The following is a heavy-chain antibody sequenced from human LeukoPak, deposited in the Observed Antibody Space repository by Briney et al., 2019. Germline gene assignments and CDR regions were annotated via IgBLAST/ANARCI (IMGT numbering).Heavy chain of an antibody. CDR3: AREDSGWYDY. V-gene: IGHV4-31*03. D-gene: IGHD6-19*01. Sequence: SETLSLTCTVSGGSISSGGYYWSWIRQPPGKGLEWIGYIYYSGSTYYNPSLKSRVTISVDTSKNQFSLKLSSVTAADTAVYYCAREDSGWYDYWGQGTLVTVSS. J-gene: IGHJ4*02. CDR1: GGSISSGGYY. CDR2: IYYSGST.